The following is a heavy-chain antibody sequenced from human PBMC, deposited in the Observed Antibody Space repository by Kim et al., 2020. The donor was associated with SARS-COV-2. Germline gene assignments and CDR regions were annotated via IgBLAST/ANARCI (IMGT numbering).Heavy chain of an antibody. Sequence: GESLKISCKGSGYSFTSYWIGWVRQMPGKGLEWMGIIYPGDSDTRYSPSFQGQVTISADKSISTAYLQWSSLKASDTARYYCARHSERWLPINGVDAFDIRGQGRMVTVSS. CDR1: GYSFTSYW. D-gene: IGHD5-12*01. V-gene: IGHV5-51*01. CDR2: IYPGDSDT. CDR3: ARHSERWLPINGVDAFDI. J-gene: IGHJ3*02.